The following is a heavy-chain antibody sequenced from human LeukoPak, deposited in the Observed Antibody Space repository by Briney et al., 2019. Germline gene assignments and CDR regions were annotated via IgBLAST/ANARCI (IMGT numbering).Heavy chain of an antibody. V-gene: IGHV3-11*01. Sequence: GGSLRLSCAASGFTFSDYYMSWIRQAPGKGLEWVSYISSSGSTIYYAASEKRRFTVARDNAKNSLYLQMNSLRAEDTAVYYCARPQLLWFGELSQIDYWGQGTLVTVSS. CDR1: GFTFSDYY. CDR3: ARPQLLWFGELSQIDY. J-gene: IGHJ4*02. CDR2: ISSSGSTI. D-gene: IGHD3-10*01.